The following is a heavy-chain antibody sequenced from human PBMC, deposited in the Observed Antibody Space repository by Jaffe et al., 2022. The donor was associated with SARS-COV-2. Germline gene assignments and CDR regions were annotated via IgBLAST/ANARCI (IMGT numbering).Heavy chain of an antibody. V-gene: IGHV4-59*01. D-gene: IGHD3-16*02. Sequence: QVQLQESGPGLVKPSETLSLTCTVSGGSIKTYHWSWIRQPPGKGLEWIGYIYYSDSATYNPSLKSRVTISVDTSKNHFSLKLSSVTAADTAVYYCATLGSFIAWGQGTLVTVSS. CDR3: ATLGSFIA. CDR1: GGSIKTYH. J-gene: IGHJ5*02. CDR2: IYYSDSA.